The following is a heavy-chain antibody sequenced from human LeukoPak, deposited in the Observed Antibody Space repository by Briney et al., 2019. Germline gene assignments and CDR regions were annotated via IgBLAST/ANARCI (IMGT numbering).Heavy chain of an antibody. CDR3: AKSGYSQRFDP. CDR2: ISGDGGST. D-gene: IGHD6-13*01. V-gene: IGHV3-43*02. Sequence: PGGSLRLSCAASGFTFDDYAMHWVRQAPGKGLEWVSLISGDGGSTYYADSVKGRFTISRDSSKNSLYLQMNSLRAEDTAVYYCAKSGYSQRFDPWGQGTLVTVSS. CDR1: GFTFDDYA. J-gene: IGHJ5*02.